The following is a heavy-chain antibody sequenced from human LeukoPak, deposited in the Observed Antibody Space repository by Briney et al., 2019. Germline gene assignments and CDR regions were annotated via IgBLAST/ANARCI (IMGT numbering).Heavy chain of an antibody. D-gene: IGHD1-14*01. CDR3: AVSEYGMDV. Sequence: GGSLRLSCAASGFTFSNAWMSWVRQAPGKGLEWVSSISSSSSYIYYADSVKGRFTISRDNAKNSLYLQMNSLRAEDTAVYYCAVSEYGMDVWGQGTTVTISS. CDR1: GFTFSNAW. J-gene: IGHJ6*02. CDR2: ISSSSSYI. V-gene: IGHV3-21*01.